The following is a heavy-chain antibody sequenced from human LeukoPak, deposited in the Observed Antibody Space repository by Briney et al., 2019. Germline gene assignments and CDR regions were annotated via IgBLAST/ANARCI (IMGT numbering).Heavy chain of an antibody. J-gene: IGHJ4*02. V-gene: IGHV4-38-2*01. D-gene: IGHD2-2*01. CDR1: GYSISSGYY. Sequence: SETLSLTCAVSGYSISSGYYWGWIRQPPGKGQEWIGSIYHSGSTYYNPSLKSRVTISVDTSKNQFSLKLSSVTAADTAVYKCVLGPSFMSVGESSTSYDYWGQGTLVTVSS. CDR2: IYHSGST. CDR3: VLGPSFMSVGESSTSYDY.